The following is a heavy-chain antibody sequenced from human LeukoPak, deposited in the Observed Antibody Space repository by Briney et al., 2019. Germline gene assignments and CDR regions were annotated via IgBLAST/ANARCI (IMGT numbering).Heavy chain of an antibody. CDR3: ARGGSSWYYHYYYMDV. D-gene: IGHD6-13*01. CDR2: IYYSGST. J-gene: IGHJ6*03. CDR1: GGSISGYY. Sequence: PSETLSLTCTVSGGSISGYYWSWIRQPPGKGLEWIGYIYYSGSTNYNPSLKSRVTISVDTSKNQFSLKLSSVTAADTAVYYCARGGSSWYYHYYYMDVWGKGTTVTVSS. V-gene: IGHV4-59*01.